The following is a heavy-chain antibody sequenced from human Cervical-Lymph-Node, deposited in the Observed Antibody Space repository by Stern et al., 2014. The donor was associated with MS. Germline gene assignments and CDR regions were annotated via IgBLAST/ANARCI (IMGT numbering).Heavy chain of an antibody. V-gene: IGHV5-51*01. J-gene: IGHJ5*02. CDR2: VFPDDSDT. D-gene: IGHD3-10*01. Sequence: EVQLVESGAEVKKPGESLKISCKASGYNFNSYWIGWVRQTPAKGLQWLGLVFPDDSDTRYSPSFQGQVTISADKSTTTAYLSWSALQASDTGMYYCARHSLARYTEAGSFDPWGQGTLVTVSS. CDR1: GYNFNSYW. CDR3: ARHSLARYTEAGSFDP.